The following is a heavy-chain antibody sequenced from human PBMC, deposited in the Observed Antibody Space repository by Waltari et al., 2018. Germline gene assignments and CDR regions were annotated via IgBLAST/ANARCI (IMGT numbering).Heavy chain of an antibody. D-gene: IGHD3-9*01. J-gene: IGHJ4*02. V-gene: IGHV1-69*01. CDR2: IIPIVGTA. CDR3: ARGTDILTGYYRGGFDY. CDR1: GGTFSSYA. Sequence: QVQLVQSGAEVKKPGSSVKVSCKASGGTFSSYAISWVRQAPGQGLEWMGGIIPIVGTANYAQKFQGRVTITADESTSTAYMELSSLRSEDTAVYYCARGTDILTGYYRGGFDYWGQGTLVTVSS.